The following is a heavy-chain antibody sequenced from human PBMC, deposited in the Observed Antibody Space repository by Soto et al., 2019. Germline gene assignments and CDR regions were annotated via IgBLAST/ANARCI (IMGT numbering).Heavy chain of an antibody. V-gene: IGHV1-69*06. CDR1: GGTFSSCA. D-gene: IGHD2-2*01. CDR3: AREXVVPAAAGSYYYYGMDV. Sequence: SVKVSCKASGGTFSSCAISWVRQAPGQGLEWMGGIIPIFGTANYAQKFQGRVTITADKSTSTAYMELSSLRSEDTAVYYCAREXVVPAAAGSYYYYGMDVWGQGTTVTVSS. J-gene: IGHJ6*02. CDR2: IIPIFGTA.